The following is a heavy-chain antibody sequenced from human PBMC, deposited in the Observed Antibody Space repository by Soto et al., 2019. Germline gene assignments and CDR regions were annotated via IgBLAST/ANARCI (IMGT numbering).Heavy chain of an antibody. CDR1: GFTVSTKY. CDR2: IYSGGST. V-gene: IGHV3-66*01. Sequence: EVQLVESGGGLVQPGGSLRLSCAASGFTVSTKYMSWVRQAPGKGLEWVSVIYSGGSTFYADSVRGRFTISRDNSKNTVNLQMNSRRAEDTDVYYCARDPWAADYWGQGTLVTVSS. D-gene: IGHD3-16*01. J-gene: IGHJ4*02. CDR3: ARDPWAADY.